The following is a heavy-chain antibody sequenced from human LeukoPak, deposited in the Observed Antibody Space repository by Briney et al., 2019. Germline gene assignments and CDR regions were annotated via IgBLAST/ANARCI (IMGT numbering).Heavy chain of an antibody. CDR2: ISGSGGST. Sequence: GGSLRLSCAASGFTFSSYGMSWVRQAPGKGLEWVSAISGSGGSTYYADSVKGRFTISRDNSKNTLYLQMNSLRAEDTAVYYCAKRSEVVAAAGGFDYWGQGTLVTVSS. V-gene: IGHV3-23*01. D-gene: IGHD2-15*01. J-gene: IGHJ4*02. CDR1: GFTFSSYG. CDR3: AKRSEVVAAAGGFDY.